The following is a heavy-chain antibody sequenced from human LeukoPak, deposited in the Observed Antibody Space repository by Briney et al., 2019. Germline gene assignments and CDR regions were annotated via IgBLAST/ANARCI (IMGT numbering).Heavy chain of an antibody. V-gene: IGHV1-18*01. Sequence: ASVKVSCKASGYTFTSYGISWVRQAPGQGLEWMGWISAYNGNTNYAQKLQGRVTMTTDTSTSTAYMELRSLRSDDTAVYYCARQAGSGWYSNWFDPWGQGTLVTVSS. CDR3: ARQAGSGWYSNWFDP. CDR2: ISAYNGNT. D-gene: IGHD6-19*01. CDR1: GYTFTSYG. J-gene: IGHJ5*02.